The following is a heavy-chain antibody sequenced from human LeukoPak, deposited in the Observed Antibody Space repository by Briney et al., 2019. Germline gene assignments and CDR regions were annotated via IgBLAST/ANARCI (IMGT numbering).Heavy chain of an antibody. CDR3: ARSYSSSWYDLYYFDS. CDR2: ISRSSNYI. D-gene: IGHD6-13*01. J-gene: IGHJ4*02. Sequence: GGSLRLSCAASGFTFSSYSMNWVRQAPGKGLEWVSSISRSSNYIYYADSVKGRFTLSRDNAKNSLYLQMNSLRAEDTAVYYCARSYSSSWYDLYYFDSWGQGTLVTVSS. CDR1: GFTFSSYS. V-gene: IGHV3-21*01.